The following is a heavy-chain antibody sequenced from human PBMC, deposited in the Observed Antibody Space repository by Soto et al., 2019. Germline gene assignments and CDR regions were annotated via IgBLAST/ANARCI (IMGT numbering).Heavy chain of an antibody. J-gene: IGHJ6*02. V-gene: IGHV3-30-3*01. CDR2: ISYDGSDK. CDR1: GFDFSGYT. D-gene: IGHD2-2*01. CDR3: ARVDCSTTTCYYYGVDV. Sequence: QVHLEESGGGVVQPGGSLRLSCAGSGFDFSGYTIHWVRQAPGKGLEWVAVISYDGSDKYYADSVKGRFTISRDNAKKTLYRQMNSLRIEDTAVYYCARVDCSTTTCYYYGVDVWGHGTTVTVSS.